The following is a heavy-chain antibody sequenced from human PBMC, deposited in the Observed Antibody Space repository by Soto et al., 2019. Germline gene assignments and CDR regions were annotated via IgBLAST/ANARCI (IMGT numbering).Heavy chain of an antibody. D-gene: IGHD1-26*01. CDR1: GGSFSGYY. CDR2: INHNGST. J-gene: IGHJ5*02. V-gene: IGHV4-34*01. Sequence: PSETLSLTCAVYGGSFSGYYWSWIRQPPGKGLEWIGEINHNGSTNYNPSLKSRVTISVDTSKNQFSLKLSSVTAADTAVYYCARGRIRGWFDPWGQGTLVTVSS. CDR3: ARGRIRGWFDP.